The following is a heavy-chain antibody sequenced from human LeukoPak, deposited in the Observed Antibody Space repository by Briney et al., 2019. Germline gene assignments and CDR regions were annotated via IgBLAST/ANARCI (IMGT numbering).Heavy chain of an antibody. CDR1: GYAFTSNG. CDR3: ARESSSSWYLDY. D-gene: IGHD6-13*01. CDR2: ISLYNDNT. Sequence: ASVKVSCKASGYAFTSNGISGVRQAPGQGLEWMGWISLYNDNTNYAQKLQGRVTMTTDTSTSTAYMELRSLRSDDTAVYYCARESSSSWYLDYWGQGTLVTVSS. J-gene: IGHJ4*02. V-gene: IGHV1-18*01.